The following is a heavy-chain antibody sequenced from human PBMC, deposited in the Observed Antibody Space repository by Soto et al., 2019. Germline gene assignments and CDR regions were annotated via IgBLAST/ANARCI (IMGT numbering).Heavy chain of an antibody. Sequence: GGSLRLSCAASGFTFSSYGMHWVRQAPGKGLEWVAVISYDGSNKYYADSVKGRFTISRDNSKNTLYLQMNSLRAEDTAVYYCAKAYQTTVVTHYWGQGTLVTVSS. CDR1: GFTFSSYG. CDR3: AKAYQTTVVTHY. D-gene: IGHD4-17*01. J-gene: IGHJ4*02. V-gene: IGHV3-30*18. CDR2: ISYDGSNK.